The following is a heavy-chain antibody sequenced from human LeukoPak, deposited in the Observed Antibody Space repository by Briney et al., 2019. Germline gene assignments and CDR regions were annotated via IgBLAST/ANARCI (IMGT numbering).Heavy chain of an antibody. CDR3: ARRLVQIVVVPAAKGGGRWFDP. J-gene: IGHJ5*02. Sequence: SETLSLTCTVSGGSISSGGYNWSWIRQPPGKGLEWIGYIYHSGSTYYNPSLKSRVTISVDRSKNQFSLKLSSVTAADTAVYYCARRLVQIVVVPAAKGGGRWFDPWGQGTLVTVSS. D-gene: IGHD2-2*01. CDR2: IYHSGST. V-gene: IGHV4-30-2*01. CDR1: GGSISSGGYN.